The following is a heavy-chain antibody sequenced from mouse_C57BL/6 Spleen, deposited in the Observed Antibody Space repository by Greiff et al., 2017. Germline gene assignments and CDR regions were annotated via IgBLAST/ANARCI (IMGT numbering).Heavy chain of an antibody. CDR1: GFTFSDYG. J-gene: IGHJ4*01. CDR2: ISSGSSTI. Sequence: EVKVEESGGGLVKPGGSLKLSCAASGFTFSDYGMHWVRQAPEKGLEWVAYISSGSSTIYYADTVKGRFTISRDNANNTLFLKMTSLRSEDTAKYYCAKEGVSYGDYYAMDYWGQGTSVTVSS. V-gene: IGHV5-17*01. D-gene: IGHD1-2*01. CDR3: AKEGVSYGDYYAMDY.